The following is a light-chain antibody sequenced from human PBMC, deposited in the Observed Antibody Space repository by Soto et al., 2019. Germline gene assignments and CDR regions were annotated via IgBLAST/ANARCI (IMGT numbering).Light chain of an antibody. CDR3: ETSDSNTRV. CDR2: LEGSGSY. J-gene: IGLJ3*02. Sequence: QLVLTQSSSASASLGSSVKLTCTLSSGHSSYIIAWHQQQPGKAPRYLMKLEGSGSYNKGSGVPARFSGSSSGADRYLTISNLQFEDEADYYCETSDSNTRVFGGGTKVTVL. V-gene: IGLV4-60*02. CDR1: SGHSSYI.